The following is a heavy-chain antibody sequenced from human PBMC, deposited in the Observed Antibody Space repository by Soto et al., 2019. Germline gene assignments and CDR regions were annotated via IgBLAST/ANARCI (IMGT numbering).Heavy chain of an antibody. V-gene: IGHV4-39*07. CDR1: GGSISSSNYY. D-gene: IGHD2-21*02. J-gene: IGHJ4*02. CDR2: IHHSGST. Sequence: SETLSLTCTVSGGSISSSNYYWGWIRQPPGKGLEWIGNIHHSGSTNYNPSLKSQMIILVDKSKNQFSLKMSSVTAADTAVYYCASQRYCDDDCYLFDYWGQGTLVTVSS. CDR3: ASQRYCDDDCYLFDY.